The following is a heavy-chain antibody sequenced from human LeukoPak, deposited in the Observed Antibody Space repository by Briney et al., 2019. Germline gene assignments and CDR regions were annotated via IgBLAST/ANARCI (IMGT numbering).Heavy chain of an antibody. J-gene: IGHJ6*03. CDR1: GGSISNSSYY. V-gene: IGHV4-39*01. CDR2: IYYSGST. CDR3: EVLGYCSGGSCYSPYYYYCYMDV. Sequence: SETLSLTCTVSGGSISNSSYYLGWIRQPPGKGLEWIGSIYYSGSTCYNPSLKSRVTISVDTSQNRFSLELSSVTDADTAASYCEVLGYCSGGSCYSPYYYYCYMDVWRKGTTVTVSS. D-gene: IGHD2-15*01.